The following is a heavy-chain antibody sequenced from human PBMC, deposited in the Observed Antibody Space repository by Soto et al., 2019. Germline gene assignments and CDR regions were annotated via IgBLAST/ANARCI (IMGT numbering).Heavy chain of an antibody. D-gene: IGHD3-10*01. CDR1: GFTFSSYA. V-gene: IGHV3-23*01. Sequence: EVQRLESGGGLVQPGGSLRLSCAASGFTFSSYAMSWVRQAPGKGLEWVSAISGSGGSTYYADSVKGRFTISRDNSKNTLYLQMNSLRAEDTAVYYCATIRLGYGSGRHYFDYWGQGTLVTVSS. CDR3: ATIRLGYGSGRHYFDY. CDR2: ISGSGGST. J-gene: IGHJ4*02.